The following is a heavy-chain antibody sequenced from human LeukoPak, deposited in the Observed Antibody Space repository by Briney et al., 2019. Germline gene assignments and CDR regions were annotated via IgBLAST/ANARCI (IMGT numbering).Heavy chain of an antibody. Sequence: GGSLRLSCAASGFTFSSYAMHWVRQAPGKGLEWVAVISYDGSNKYYADSVKGRFTISRGNSKNTLYLQMNSLRAEDTAVYYCASRKDTPHLPDYWGQGTLVTVSS. CDR3: ASRKDTPHLPDY. J-gene: IGHJ4*02. CDR1: GFTFSSYA. D-gene: IGHD5-18*01. V-gene: IGHV3-30-3*01. CDR2: ISYDGSNK.